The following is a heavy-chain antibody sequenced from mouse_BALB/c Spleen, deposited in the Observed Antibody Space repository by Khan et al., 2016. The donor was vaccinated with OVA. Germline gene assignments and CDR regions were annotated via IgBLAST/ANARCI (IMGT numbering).Heavy chain of an antibody. J-gene: IGHJ4*01. CDR1: GYSFTDYN. D-gene: IGHD1-1*01. CDR2: IDPYSGGT. CDR3: ARMIITADYYAMDY. V-gene: IGHV1S135*01. Sequence: EVQLQESGPELVKPGASVKVSCKASGYSFTDYNMYWVKQSHGKSLEWIGYIDPYSGGTTYNQKLKGKATLTVDKSSSTAFMHLNSLTSEDSALYYCARMIITADYYAMDYWGQGTSVTVSS.